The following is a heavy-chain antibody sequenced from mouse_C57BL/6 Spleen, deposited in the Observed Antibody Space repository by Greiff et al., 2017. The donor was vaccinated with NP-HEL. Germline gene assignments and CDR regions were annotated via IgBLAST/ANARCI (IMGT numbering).Heavy chain of an antibody. CDR2: IYPSDSET. J-gene: IGHJ2*01. CDR3: ARAPEDSGFGY. Sequence: QVQLQQPGAELVRPGSSVKLSCKASGYTFTSYWMDWVKQRPGQGLEWIGNIYPSDSETHYNQKFKDKATLTVDKSSSTAYMQLSSLTSEDSAVYYCARAPEDSGFGYWGQGTTLTVSS. CDR1: GYTFTSYW. V-gene: IGHV1-61*01.